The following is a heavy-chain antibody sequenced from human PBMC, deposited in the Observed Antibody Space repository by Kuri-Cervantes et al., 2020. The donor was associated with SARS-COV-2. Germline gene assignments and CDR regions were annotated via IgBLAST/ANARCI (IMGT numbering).Heavy chain of an antibody. CDR3: ARGRSFVGN. CDR2: INHSGST. D-gene: IGHD3-16*01. J-gene: IGHJ4*02. V-gene: IGHV4-34*01. CDR1: GGSFSGYY. Sequence: SQTLSLTCAVYGGSFSGYYWSWIRQPPGKGLEWIGEINHSGSTNYKPSLKSRVTISVDTSKNQFSLKLSSVTAADTAVYYCARGRSFVGNWGQGTLVTVSS.